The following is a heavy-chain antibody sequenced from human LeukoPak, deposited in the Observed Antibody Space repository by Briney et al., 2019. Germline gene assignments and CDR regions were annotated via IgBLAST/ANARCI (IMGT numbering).Heavy chain of an antibody. CDR1: GDSISSYF. V-gene: IGHV4-59*01. D-gene: IGHD2-15*01. Sequence: PSETLSLTCTVSGDSISSYFWSWIRQPPGKGLEWIGYFHDSGSANYNPSLKSRITMSVDTSKNQFSLKLRSVTAADTAVYYCARDSHSVDTATPRGFDPWAREPWSPSPQ. J-gene: IGHJ5*02. CDR2: FHDSGSA. CDR3: ARDSHSVDTATPRGFDP.